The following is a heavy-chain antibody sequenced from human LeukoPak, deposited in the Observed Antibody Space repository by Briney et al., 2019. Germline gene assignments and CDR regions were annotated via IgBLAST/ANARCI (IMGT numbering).Heavy chain of an antibody. Sequence: PGGSLRLSCAASGFTVSSNYISWVRQAPGKGLEWVSVIYSGGGTNYADSVKGRFTISRDNSKNTLYLQMNSLRAEDTAVYYCAKGSDIVVVPAAMDYYYYYMDVWGKGTTVTISS. CDR3: AKGSDIVVVPAAMDYYYYYMDV. CDR1: GFTVSSNY. CDR2: IYSGGGT. J-gene: IGHJ6*03. V-gene: IGHV3-53*01. D-gene: IGHD2-2*01.